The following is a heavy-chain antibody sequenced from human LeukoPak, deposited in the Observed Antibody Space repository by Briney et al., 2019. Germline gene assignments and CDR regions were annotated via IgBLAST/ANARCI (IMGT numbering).Heavy chain of an antibody. CDR3: AKSLYQGYSSGWYSDAFDI. D-gene: IGHD6-19*01. CDR1: GFTFSSYA. J-gene: IGHJ3*02. V-gene: IGHV3-23*01. CDR2: ISGSGGST. Sequence: GGSLRLPCAASGFTFSSYAMSWVRQAPGKGLEWVSAISGSGGSTYYADSVKGRFTISRDNSKNTLYLQMNSLRAEDTAVYYCAKSLYQGYSSGWYSDAFDIWGQGTMVTVPS.